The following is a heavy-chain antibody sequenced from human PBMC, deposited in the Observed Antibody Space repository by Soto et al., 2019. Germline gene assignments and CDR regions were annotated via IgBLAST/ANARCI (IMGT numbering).Heavy chain of an antibody. D-gene: IGHD4-17*01. CDR3: ARHGFYGDYSSNYFDP. Sequence: PXESVTIAFKGCGYSFSKWWIAWVRRMPGKGLEYMVSIYPSDSQTRYSPSFQGQVTISADKSISTAYLQWSSLKASDTAIYYCARHGFYGDYSSNYFDPWGQGTLVTVSS. V-gene: IGHV5-51*01. J-gene: IGHJ5*02. CDR2: IYPSDSQT. CDR1: GYSFSKWW.